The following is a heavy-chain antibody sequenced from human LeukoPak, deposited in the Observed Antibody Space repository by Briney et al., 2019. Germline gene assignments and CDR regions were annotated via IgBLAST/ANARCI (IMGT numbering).Heavy chain of an antibody. D-gene: IGHD6-19*01. J-gene: IGHJ4*02. Sequence: GSLRLSCAASGFTFSSYSMNWVRQPPGKGLEWIGSIYYSGSTYYNPSLKSRVTISVDTSKNQFSLKLSSVTAADTAVYYCARHGIAVAGSFDYWGQGTLVTVSS. CDR3: ARHGIAVAGSFDY. V-gene: IGHV4-39*01. CDR2: IYYSGST. CDR1: GFTFSSYSMN.